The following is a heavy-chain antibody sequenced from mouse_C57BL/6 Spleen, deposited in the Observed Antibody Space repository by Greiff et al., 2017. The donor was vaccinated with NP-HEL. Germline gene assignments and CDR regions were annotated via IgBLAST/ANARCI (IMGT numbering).Heavy chain of an antibody. D-gene: IGHD2-14*01. CDR3: ARDRRDAMDY. CDR1: GYAFSSSW. J-gene: IGHJ4*01. V-gene: IGHV1-82*01. CDR2: IYPGDGDT. Sequence: QVQLKESGPELVKPGASVKISCKASGYAFSSSWMNWVKQRPGKGLEWIGRIYPGDGDTNYNGKFKGKATLTADKSSSTAYMQLSSLTSEDSAVYFCARDRRDAMDYWGQGTSVTVSS.